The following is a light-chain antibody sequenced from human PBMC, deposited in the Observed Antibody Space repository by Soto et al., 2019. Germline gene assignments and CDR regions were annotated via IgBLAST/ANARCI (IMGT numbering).Light chain of an antibody. CDR2: GAS. V-gene: IGKV3-15*01. Sequence: EMVMTQSPVTLSLSPVERSTLSCSSSQSVSSNLAWYQQKPGQAPRLLIYGASSRATGIPARFSGSGSGTEFTLTISSLQSEDFAVYYCQQYNNWPPRTFGQGTKVDIK. CDR3: QQYNNWPPRT. J-gene: IGKJ1*01. CDR1: QSVSSN.